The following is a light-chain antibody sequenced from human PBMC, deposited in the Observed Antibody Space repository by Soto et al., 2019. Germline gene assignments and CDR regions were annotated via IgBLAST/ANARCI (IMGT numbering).Light chain of an antibody. J-gene: IGKJ4*01. CDR1: QSINRH. CDR2: DAS. CDR3: QQRSNWPPVT. Sequence: EIVLTQSPATLSLSPGERATLSCRASQSINRHLAWYRQKPGQAPRLLIYDASNRATGIPARFSGSGSGTDFTLTIISLEPQDFGVDYCQQRSNWPPVTFGGGTKVEIK. V-gene: IGKV3-11*01.